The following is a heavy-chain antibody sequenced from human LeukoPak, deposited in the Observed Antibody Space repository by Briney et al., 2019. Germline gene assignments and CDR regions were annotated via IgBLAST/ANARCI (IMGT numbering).Heavy chain of an antibody. CDR2: FDPEDGET. V-gene: IGHV1-24*01. CDR1: GYTLTELS. J-gene: IGHJ4*02. D-gene: IGHD6-13*01. Sequence: ASVKVSCKVSGYTLTELSMHWVRQAPGKGLEWMGGFDPEDGETIYAQKFQGRVTMTEDTSTDTAYMELSSLRSVDTAVYYCATGDSSSWYPHFDYWGQGTLVTVSS. CDR3: ATGDSSSWYPHFDY.